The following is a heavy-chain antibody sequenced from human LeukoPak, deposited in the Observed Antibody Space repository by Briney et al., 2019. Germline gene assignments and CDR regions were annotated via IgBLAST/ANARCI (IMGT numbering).Heavy chain of an antibody. CDR3: AKHLWRDLLWFGEGYYFGY. CDR2: ISYDGSNK. D-gene: IGHD3-10*01. Sequence: PGRSLRLSCAASGFTFSSYAMHWVRQAPGKGLEWVAVISYDGSNKYYADSVKGRFTISRDNSKNTLYLQMNSPRAEDTAVYYCAKHLWRDLLWFGEGYYFGYWGQGTLVTVSS. J-gene: IGHJ4*02. CDR1: GFTFSSYA. V-gene: IGHV3-30-3*02.